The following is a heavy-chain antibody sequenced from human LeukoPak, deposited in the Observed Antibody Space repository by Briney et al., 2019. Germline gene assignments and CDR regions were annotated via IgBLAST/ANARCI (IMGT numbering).Heavy chain of an antibody. D-gene: IGHD3-10*01. CDR3: ASAGLTYGSGSYFVY. J-gene: IGHJ4*02. V-gene: IGHV3-20*04. Sequence: GGSLRLSCAASGFPFDDYGMTWVRQAPGKGREWVSGINWNGGSTGYADSVKGRFTISRDNAKNSLYLQMNSLRAEDTALYYCASAGLTYGSGSYFVYWGQGTLVTVSS. CDR1: GFPFDDYG. CDR2: INWNGGST.